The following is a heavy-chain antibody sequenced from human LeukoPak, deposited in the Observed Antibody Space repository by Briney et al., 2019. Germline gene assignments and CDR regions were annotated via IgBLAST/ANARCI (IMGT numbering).Heavy chain of an antibody. V-gene: IGHV1-18*01. CDR1: GYTFTSYG. Sequence: ASVKVSCKASGYTFTSYGISWVRQAPGQGLEWMGWISAYNGNTNYAQKLQGRVTMTTDTSTSTAYMELRSLRSDDTAVYYCARDDEYYDSSGCFQHWGQGTLVTVSS. CDR3: ARDDEYYDSSGCFQH. J-gene: IGHJ1*01. CDR2: ISAYNGNT. D-gene: IGHD3-22*01.